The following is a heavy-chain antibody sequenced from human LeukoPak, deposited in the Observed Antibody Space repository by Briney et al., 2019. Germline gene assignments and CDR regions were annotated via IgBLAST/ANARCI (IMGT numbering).Heavy chain of an antibody. CDR1: GFPLSRYA. CDR3: AKDVMATMSSGGYYFDH. J-gene: IGHJ4*02. CDR2: SSGRDGTT. D-gene: IGHD5-12*01. Sequence: GGSLRLSCAASGFPLSRYAMGWVRQAPGKGLEWVSGSSGRDGTTAYADPVKGRFTISRDSSRNSLFLQLDSLRPEDTAVYYCAKDVMATMSSGGYYFDHWGQGTLVTVSS. V-gene: IGHV3-23*01.